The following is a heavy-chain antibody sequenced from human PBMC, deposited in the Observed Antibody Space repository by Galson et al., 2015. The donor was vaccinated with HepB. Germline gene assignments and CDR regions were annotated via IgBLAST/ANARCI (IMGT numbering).Heavy chain of an antibody. CDR1: EFSLGDHA. CDR2: MWHDELNK. J-gene: IGHJ4*02. V-gene: IGHV3-33*04. Sequence: SLRLSCAASEFSLGDHAMHWVRQAPGKGLEWVAVMWHDELNKYYADSVKGRFTISRDISKNTLYLQMNSLRAEDSALYYCARLQGYDFANFLFDSWCQGTLVTVSS. D-gene: IGHD2-15*01. CDR3: ARLQGYDFANFLFDS.